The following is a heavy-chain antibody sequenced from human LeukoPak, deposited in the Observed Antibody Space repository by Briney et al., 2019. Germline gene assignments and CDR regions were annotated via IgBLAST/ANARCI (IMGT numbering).Heavy chain of an antibody. J-gene: IGHJ6*03. D-gene: IGHD5-12*01. CDR3: ARATSSYFYYMDV. CDR2: IYTSGYT. CDR1: GDSLSSSY. Sequence: SETLSLTCTVSGDSLSSSYWSWVRQPAGKGLEWIGRIYTSGYTNYNPSLKSRVTMSVDTSKNQFSLKLTSVTAADTAVYYCARATSSYFYYMDVWGKGTTVTISS. V-gene: IGHV4-4*07.